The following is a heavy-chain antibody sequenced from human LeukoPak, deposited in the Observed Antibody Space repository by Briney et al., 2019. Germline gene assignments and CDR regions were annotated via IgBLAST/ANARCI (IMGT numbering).Heavy chain of an antibody. Sequence: GGSLRLSCAASGFTVSTYYVSWVRQAPGKGLEWVSSITTSSSYIYYADSVKGRFTISRDNAKNSLSLQMNSLRAEDTAVYYCVREIIRLGQDDYFDYWGQGTLVTVSS. V-gene: IGHV3-21*01. CDR2: ITTSSSYI. CDR1: GFTVSTYY. D-gene: IGHD3-3*02. CDR3: VREIIRLGQDDYFDY. J-gene: IGHJ4*02.